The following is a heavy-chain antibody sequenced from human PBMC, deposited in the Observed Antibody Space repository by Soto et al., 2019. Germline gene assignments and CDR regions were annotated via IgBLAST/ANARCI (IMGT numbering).Heavy chain of an antibody. Sequence: GGSLRLSCAASGFTFDDYAMHWVRQAPGKGLEWVSGISWNSGSIGYADSVKGRFTISRDNAKNSLYLQMNSLRAEDTALYYCARISPESFIAAPGYFDYWGQGTLVTVSS. D-gene: IGHD6-13*01. V-gene: IGHV3-9*01. CDR1: GFTFDDYA. CDR3: ARISPESFIAAPGYFDY. CDR2: ISWNSGSI. J-gene: IGHJ4*02.